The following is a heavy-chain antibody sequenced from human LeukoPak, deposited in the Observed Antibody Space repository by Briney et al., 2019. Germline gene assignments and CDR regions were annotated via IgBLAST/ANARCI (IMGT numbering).Heavy chain of an antibody. J-gene: IGHJ4*02. V-gene: IGHV3-53*01. Sequence: GGSLRLSCAASGFTVSSNYMSWVRQAPGKGLEWVSVIYSGGSTYYADSVKGRFTISRDNSKNTLYLQMNSLRAEDTAVYYCARDDPYSGRSYWGQGTLVTVSS. CDR3: ARDDPYSGRSY. CDR2: IYSGGST. CDR1: GFTVSSNY. D-gene: IGHD1-26*01.